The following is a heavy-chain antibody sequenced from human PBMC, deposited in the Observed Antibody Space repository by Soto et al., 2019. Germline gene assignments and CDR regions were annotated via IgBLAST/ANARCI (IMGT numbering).Heavy chain of an antibody. D-gene: IGHD5-18*01. J-gene: IGHJ4*02. Sequence: ASVKVSCKASGYTFTGYYMHWVRQAPGQGLEWMGWINPNSDGTNYAQKLQGWVTMTRDTSISTAYMELSRLRSDDTAVYYCARYSYGSFDYWGQGTLVTVSS. CDR2: INPNSDGT. V-gene: IGHV1-2*04. CDR3: ARYSYGSFDY. CDR1: GYTFTGYY.